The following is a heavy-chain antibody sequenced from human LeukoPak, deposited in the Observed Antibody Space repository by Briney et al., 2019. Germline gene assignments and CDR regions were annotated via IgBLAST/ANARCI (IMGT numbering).Heavy chain of an antibody. CDR1: GGSISSYF. CDR2: IYSSGST. J-gene: IGHJ4*02. D-gene: IGHD6-13*01. Sequence: NPSETLSLTCAVSGGSISSYFWTWIRQPAGKGLEWIRHIYSSGSTKYNPSLKSRVTMSFDTSKNQFSLKLTSVTAADTAIYYCARGPSIAAAGTHFDYWGQGTLVTVSS. V-gene: IGHV4-4*07. CDR3: ARGPSIAAAGTHFDY.